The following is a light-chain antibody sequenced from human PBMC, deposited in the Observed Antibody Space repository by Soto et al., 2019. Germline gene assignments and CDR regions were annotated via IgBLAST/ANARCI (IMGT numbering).Light chain of an antibody. CDR3: QHQNSYSEA. CDR2: NAA. Sequence: DIQMAQSPSTLSGSVGDRVTIPCRSSQTITCWLAWYQQKLGKAPKLLIYNAATLKSGGPSRVSGSGSGTEFTLTISSLQPDDFATYYCQHQNSYSEAFGQGTKVDIK. V-gene: IGKV1-5*03. CDR1: QTITCW. J-gene: IGKJ1*01.